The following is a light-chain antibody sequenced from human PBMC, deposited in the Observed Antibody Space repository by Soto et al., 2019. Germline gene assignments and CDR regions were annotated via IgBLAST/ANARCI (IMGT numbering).Light chain of an antibody. CDR1: QSVSSSY. V-gene: IGKV3-20*01. CDR3: QQYGNSPYT. CDR2: GAS. J-gene: IGKJ2*01. Sequence: EIVLTQSPGTLSLSPGERATLSCRASQSVSSSYLDCYQQKPGQAPRLLIYGASSRATGIPDRFSGSGSGTDFTLTISRLEPEDFAVCYCQQYGNSPYTFGQGNKLEIK.